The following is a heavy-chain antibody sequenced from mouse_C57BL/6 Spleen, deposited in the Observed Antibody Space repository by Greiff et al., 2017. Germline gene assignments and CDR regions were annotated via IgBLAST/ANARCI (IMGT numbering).Heavy chain of an antibody. Sequence: QVQLQQSGAELVRPGPSVKVSCKASGYAFTNYLIEWVKQRPGQGLEWIGVINPGSGGTNYNEKFKGKATLTADKSSSTAYMQLSSLTSEDSAVYFCARFYYGSLLGYFDVWGTGTTVTVSS. CDR1: GYAFTNYL. D-gene: IGHD2-2*01. J-gene: IGHJ1*03. CDR2: INPGSGGT. CDR3: ARFYYGSLLGYFDV. V-gene: IGHV1-54*01.